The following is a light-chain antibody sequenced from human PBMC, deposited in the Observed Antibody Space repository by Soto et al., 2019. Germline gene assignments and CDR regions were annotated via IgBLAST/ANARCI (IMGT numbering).Light chain of an antibody. CDR2: AAS. CDR1: QGISSY. J-gene: IGKJ4*01. CDR3: QQYYSYPPT. V-gene: IGKV1-8*01. Sequence: AIRMTQSPSSLSASTGDRVTITCRASQGISSYLAWYQQKPGKAPKLLIYAASTLQSGVPSRFSGSGSGTDFTLTISCLQSEDFATDYCQQYYSYPPTVGGGTKVEIK.